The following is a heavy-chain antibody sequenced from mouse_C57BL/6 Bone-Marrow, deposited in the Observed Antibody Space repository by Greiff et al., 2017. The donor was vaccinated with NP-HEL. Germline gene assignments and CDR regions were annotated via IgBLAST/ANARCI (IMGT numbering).Heavy chain of an antibody. CDR2: ISYDGSN. CDR1: GYSITSGYY. V-gene: IGHV3-6*01. J-gene: IGHJ3*01. CDR3: AKRGWFAY. Sequence: EVKLEESGPGLVKPSQSLSLTCSVTGYSITSGYYWNWIRQFPGNKLEWMGYISYDGSNNYNPSLKNRISITRDTSKNQFFLKLNSVTTEDTATYYCAKRGWFAYWGQGTLVTVSA.